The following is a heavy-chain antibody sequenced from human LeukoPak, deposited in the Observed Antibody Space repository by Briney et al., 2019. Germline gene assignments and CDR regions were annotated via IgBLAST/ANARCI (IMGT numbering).Heavy chain of an antibody. Sequence: GGSLRLSCAASGFTFSSYAMSWVRQAPGKGLEWVSAISGSGGSTYYADSVKGRFTISRDNSKNTLYLQMNSLRAEDTAVYYCAKLRCSSTSCYQSRSYYFDYWGQGTLVTVSS. CDR2: ISGSGGST. V-gene: IGHV3-23*01. D-gene: IGHD2-2*01. CDR3: AKLRCSSTSCYQSRSYYFDY. CDR1: GFTFSSYA. J-gene: IGHJ4*02.